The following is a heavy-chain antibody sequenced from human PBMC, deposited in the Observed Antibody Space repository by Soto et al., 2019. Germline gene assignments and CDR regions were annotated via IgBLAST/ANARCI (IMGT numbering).Heavy chain of an antibody. CDR3: ARSRGGSSSLDIYYYYYYGMDV. CDR2: VIPIFGTP. Sequence: QVQLVQSGAEVKKPGSSVKVSCKAPGGTFSTYAISWVRQAPGQGLEWMGGVIPIFGTPKYARKFQGRVTITADESTSTGYMELRSLRSEDKAVYYCARSRGGSSSLDIYYYYYYGMDVWGQGTTVTVSS. D-gene: IGHD2-15*01. V-gene: IGHV1-69*01. CDR1: GGTFSTYA. J-gene: IGHJ6*02.